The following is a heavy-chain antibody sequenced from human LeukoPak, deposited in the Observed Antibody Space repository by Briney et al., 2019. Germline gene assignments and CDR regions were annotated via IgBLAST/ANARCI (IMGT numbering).Heavy chain of an antibody. CDR2: MYYSGST. D-gene: IGHD3-22*01. V-gene: IGHV4-39*01. CDR3: ARQYYDNTGYYYFDY. CDR1: GGSIPGSSYY. J-gene: IGHJ4*02. Sequence: SETLSLTCTVSGGSIPGSSYYWGWIRQPPGKGLEWIGSMYYSGSTYYKTSLKSRVTISADTSKNEFSLELSSVTAADTAVYYCARQYYDNTGYYYFDYWGQGTLVTVSS.